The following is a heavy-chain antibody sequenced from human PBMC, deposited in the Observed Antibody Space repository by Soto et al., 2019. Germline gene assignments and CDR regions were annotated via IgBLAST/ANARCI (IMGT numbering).Heavy chain of an antibody. CDR2: INHSGST. CDR3: ARGGRPRWFDP. V-gene: IGHV4-34*01. J-gene: IGHJ5*02. Sequence: QVQLQQWGAGLLKPSETLSLTCAVYGGSFSGYYWSWIRQPPGKGLEWIGEINHSGSTNYNPSLKSXXTXSXDTSKNQFSLKLSSVTAADTAVYYCARGGRPRWFDPWGQGTLVTVSS. CDR1: GGSFSGYY.